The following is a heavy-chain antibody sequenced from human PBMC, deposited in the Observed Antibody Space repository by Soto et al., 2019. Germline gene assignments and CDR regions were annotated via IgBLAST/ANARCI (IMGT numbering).Heavy chain of an antibody. CDR3: ARVCIAARRPYGMDV. Sequence: SETLSLTCTVSGGSISSGGYYWSWIRQHPGKGLEWIGYIYYSWSTYYNPSLKSRVTISVDTSKNQFSLKLSSVTAADTAVYYCARVCIAARRPYGMDVWGQGTTVTVSS. D-gene: IGHD6-6*01. J-gene: IGHJ6*02. V-gene: IGHV4-31*03. CDR2: IYYSWST. CDR1: GGSISSGGYY.